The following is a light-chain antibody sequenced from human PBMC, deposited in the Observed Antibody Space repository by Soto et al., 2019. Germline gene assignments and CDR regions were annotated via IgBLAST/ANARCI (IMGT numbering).Light chain of an antibody. J-gene: IGKJ5*01. Sequence: EIVLTQSPATLSLSPGGRATLSCRASQSVSSYLAWYQQKPGQAPRLLIYDASNRATGIPARFSGSGSGTDFTLTISRLEPEDFAVYYCQQRSNWPLITFGQGTRLEIK. CDR2: DAS. CDR3: QQRSNWPLIT. V-gene: IGKV3-11*01. CDR1: QSVSSY.